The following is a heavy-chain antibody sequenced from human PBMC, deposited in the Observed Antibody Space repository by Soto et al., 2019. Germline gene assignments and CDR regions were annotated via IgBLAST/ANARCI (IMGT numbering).Heavy chain of an antibody. V-gene: IGHV3-49*04. CDR1: GFTFGDYA. D-gene: IGHD3-3*01. J-gene: IGHJ4*02. CDR3: TRAEGWLLSHFDY. Sequence: GSRRLSCTASGFTFGDYAMSWVRQAPGKGLEWVGFIRSKAYGGTTEYAASVKGRFTISRDDSKSIAYLLMNSLKTEDTAVYYCTRAEGWLLSHFDYWGQGTLVTVSS. CDR2: IRSKAYGGTT.